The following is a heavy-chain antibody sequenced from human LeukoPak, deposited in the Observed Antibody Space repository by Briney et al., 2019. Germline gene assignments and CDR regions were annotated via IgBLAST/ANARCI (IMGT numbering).Heavy chain of an antibody. J-gene: IGHJ4*02. Sequence: SETLSLTCTVSGGSISGYYWSWIRRPAGKGLEWIGHIYTSGSTNYNPSLKSRVTVSVDTSKSQFSLKLTSVTAADTAVYYCARGHEYFDILTGYKNYFDYWGQGTLVTVSS. V-gene: IGHV4-4*07. CDR1: GGSISGYY. D-gene: IGHD3-9*01. CDR2: IYTSGST. CDR3: ARGHEYFDILTGYKNYFDY.